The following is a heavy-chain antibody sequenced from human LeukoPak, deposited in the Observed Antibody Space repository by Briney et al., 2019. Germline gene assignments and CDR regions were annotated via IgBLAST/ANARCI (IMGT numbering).Heavy chain of an antibody. CDR2: IYYSGST. CDR3: ARRSGSYFGYYFDY. Sequence: PSETLFLTCTVSGGSISSSSYYWGWIRQPPGKGLEWIGSIYYSGSTYYNPSLKSRVTISVDTSKNQFSLKLSSVTAADTAVYYCARRSGSYFGYYFDYWGQGTLVTVSS. J-gene: IGHJ4*02. CDR1: GGSISSSSYY. D-gene: IGHD1-26*01. V-gene: IGHV4-39*01.